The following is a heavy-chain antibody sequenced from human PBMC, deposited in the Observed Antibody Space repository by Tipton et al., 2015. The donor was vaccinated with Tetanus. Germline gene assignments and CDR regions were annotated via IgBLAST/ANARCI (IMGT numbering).Heavy chain of an antibody. CDR3: VRPARYCSGGSCFLALDF. V-gene: IGHV1-69*01. CDR1: GVTFSSYA. Sequence: QLVQSGAEVKKPGSSVRVSCKTFGVTFSSYAINWVRQAPGQGLEWMGGIFPQFGTANYAPEFQDRVTLTADASTETAYMELRSLRSEDTAVYYCVRPARYCSGGSCFLALDFWGQGTLVTVSS. CDR2: IFPQFGTA. J-gene: IGHJ4*02. D-gene: IGHD2-15*01.